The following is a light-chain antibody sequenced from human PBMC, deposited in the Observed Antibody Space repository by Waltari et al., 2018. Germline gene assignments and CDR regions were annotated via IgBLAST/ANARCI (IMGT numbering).Light chain of an antibody. Sequence: QSLLTQATSASGTPGPGVTIPCSVSLSHPGTHYVYWYQQFPGTAPKLPIQRNNQLPSGVPDRFSGSKSRTSASLAISGLRSEDEADYYCASWDDSLSVGVFGGGTKLTVL. CDR3: ASWDDSLSVGV. CDR2: RNN. J-gene: IGLJ3*02. CDR1: LSHPGTHY. V-gene: IGLV1-47*01.